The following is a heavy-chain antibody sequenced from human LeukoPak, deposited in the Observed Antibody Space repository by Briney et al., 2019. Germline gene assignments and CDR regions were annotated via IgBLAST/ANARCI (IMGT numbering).Heavy chain of an antibody. CDR2: IYPGDSDT. CDR3: ARTPYCSGGSCYSRFNWFDP. V-gene: IGHV5-51*01. J-gene: IGHJ5*02. D-gene: IGHD2-15*01. CDR1: GYSFTSYW. Sequence: GESLKISCKGSGYSFTSYWIGWVRQMPGKGLEWMGIIYPGDSDTRSSPSFQGQVTISADKSISTAYLQWSSLKASDTAMYYCARTPYCSGGSCYSRFNWFDPWGQGTLVTVSS.